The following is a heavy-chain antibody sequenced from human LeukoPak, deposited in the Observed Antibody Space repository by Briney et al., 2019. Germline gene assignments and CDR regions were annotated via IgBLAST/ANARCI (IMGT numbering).Heavy chain of an antibody. CDR2: INPDSGGT. D-gene: IGHD3-22*01. CDR1: GYTFTGYY. Sequence: ASVKVSCKASGYTFTGYYMHWVRQAPGQGLEWMGRINPDSGGTNYAQKFQGRVTMTRDTSISTAYMELSRLRSDDTAVYYCARDKTYDSSGWVICYYYIDVWGKGTTVTVSS. CDR3: ARDKTYDSSGWVICYYYIDV. V-gene: IGHV1-2*06. J-gene: IGHJ6*03.